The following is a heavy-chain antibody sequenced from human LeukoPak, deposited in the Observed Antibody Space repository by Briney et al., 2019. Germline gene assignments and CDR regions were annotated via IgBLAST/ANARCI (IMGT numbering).Heavy chain of an antibody. CDR2: ISSSSSYI. V-gene: IGHV3-21*01. CDR3: AREPTYYSDSSGYYSAFDI. J-gene: IGHJ3*02. Sequence: GGSLRLSCAASGFIFSSYSMNWVRQAPGKGLECVSSISSSSSYIYYADSVKGRFTISRDNAKNSLYLQMNSLRAEDTAVYYCAREPTYYSDSSGYYSAFDIWGQGTMVTVSS. D-gene: IGHD3-22*01. CDR1: GFIFSSYS.